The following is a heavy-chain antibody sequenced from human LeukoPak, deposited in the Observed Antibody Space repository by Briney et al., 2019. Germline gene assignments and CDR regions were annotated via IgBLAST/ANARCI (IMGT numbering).Heavy chain of an antibody. CDR3: SRDPRVLDY. Sequence: GGSLRLSCAASGFTFSSYAMHWVRQAPGKGLEWVAVISYDGSNKYYADSVKGRFTISRDNSKNTLYLQMNSLRAEDAAVYYCSRDPRVLDYWGQGTLVTVSS. V-gene: IGHV3-30*04. CDR1: GFTFSSYA. CDR2: ISYDGSNK. J-gene: IGHJ4*02.